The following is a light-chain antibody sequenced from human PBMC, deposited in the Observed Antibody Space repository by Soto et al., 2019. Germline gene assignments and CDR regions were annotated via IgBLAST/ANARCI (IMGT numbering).Light chain of an antibody. CDR2: DAS. CDR1: QDVSHF. J-gene: IGKJ1*01. V-gene: IGKV1-33*01. Sequence: DIQMTQSPSSLSASIGDRVTITCQASQDVSHFLNWFQQRPGKAPKLLIYDASTLERGVPSRFSGRGSGSRFTFTIPSLQHEDIATYYCQQYDRLPWTFGQGTKVEMK. CDR3: QQYDRLPWT.